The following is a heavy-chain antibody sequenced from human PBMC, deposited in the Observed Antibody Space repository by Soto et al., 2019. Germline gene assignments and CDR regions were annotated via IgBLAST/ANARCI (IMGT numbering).Heavy chain of an antibody. J-gene: IGHJ3*02. CDR1: GGSISSSSYY. D-gene: IGHD3-22*01. CDR3: ARGGITMIVVVIDDDAFDI. V-gene: IGHV4-39*01. CDR2: IYYSGST. Sequence: SETLSLTCTVSGGSISSSSYYWGWIRQPPGKGLEWIGSIYYSGSTYYNPSLKSRVTISVDTSKNQFSLKLSSVTAADTAVYYCARGGITMIVVVIDDDAFDIWGQGTMVTVS.